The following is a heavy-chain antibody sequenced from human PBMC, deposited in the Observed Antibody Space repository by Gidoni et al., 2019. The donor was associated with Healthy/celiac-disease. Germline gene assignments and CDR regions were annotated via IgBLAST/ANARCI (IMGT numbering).Heavy chain of an antibody. CDR1: GGTFSSYA. CDR2: INPSFGTA. CDR3: ARDRHVGGDPDFDY. J-gene: IGHJ4*02. Sequence: QVQLVQSGAEVKKPGSSVKVSCKASGGTFSSYAISWVQKGPGQGLDWMGGINPSFGTANYAQKFQGRVTITADESTSTAYMELSSLRSEDTAVYYCARDRHVGGDPDFDYWGQGTLVTVSS. V-gene: IGHV1-69*01. D-gene: IGHD2-21*02.